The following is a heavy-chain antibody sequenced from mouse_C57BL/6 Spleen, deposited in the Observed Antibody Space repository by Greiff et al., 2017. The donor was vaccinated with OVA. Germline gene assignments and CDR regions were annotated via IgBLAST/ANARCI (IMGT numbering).Heavy chain of an antibody. D-gene: IGHD2-1*01. CDR2: ISSGSSTI. CDR1: GFTFSDYG. V-gene: IGHV5-17*01. CDR3: ARPGVTTVVFDY. J-gene: IGHJ2*01. Sequence: EVKLMESGGGLVKPGGSLKLSCAASGFTFSDYGMHWVRQAPEKGLEWVAYISSGSSTIYYADTVKGRFTISRDNAKNTLFLQMTSLRSEDTAMYYCARPGVTTVVFDYWGQGTTLTVSS.